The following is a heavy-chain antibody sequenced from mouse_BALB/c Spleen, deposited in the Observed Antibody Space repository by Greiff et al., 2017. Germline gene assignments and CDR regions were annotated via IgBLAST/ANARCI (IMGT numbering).Heavy chain of an antibody. V-gene: IGHV1-14*01. CDR2: INPYNDGT. D-gene: IGHD2-4*01. CDR3: ASPYDYDERYYFDY. Sequence: EVQLQQSGPELVKPGASVKIPCKASGYTFTSYVMHWVKQKPGQGLEWIGYINPYNDGTKYNEKFKGKATLTSDKSSSTAYMELSSLTSEDSAVYYCASPYDYDERYYFDYWGQGTTLTVSS. J-gene: IGHJ2*01. CDR1: GYTFTSYV.